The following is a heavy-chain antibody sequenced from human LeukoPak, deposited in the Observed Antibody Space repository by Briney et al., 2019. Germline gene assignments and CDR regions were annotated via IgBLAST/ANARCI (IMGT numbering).Heavy chain of an antibody. D-gene: IGHD6-19*01. J-gene: IGHJ4*02. V-gene: IGHV3-23*01. CDR3: AKVQMGTGWTFDF. CDR1: GFTFRNYA. CDR2: IDGSGDKR. Sequence: GGSLRLSYAASGFTFRNYAMSWDRQAPGKGLEWVSSIDGSGDKRYYADSVKGRFTISRDNSKNTLFLQMNGLRAEDTAAYYCAKVQMGTGWTFDFWGQGTLVTVSS.